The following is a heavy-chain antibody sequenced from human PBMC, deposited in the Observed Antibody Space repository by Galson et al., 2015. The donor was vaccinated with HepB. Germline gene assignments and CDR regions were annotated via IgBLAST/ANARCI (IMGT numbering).Heavy chain of an antibody. CDR3: ARDDRYSIGLKSFWYIAL. Sequence: SETLSLTCTVSGDSISGSYWSWIRQPPGKGLEWIGYIFDSENTDYNPSLKSRVTISVDTSKNQFSLRLSSVTAADTAVYYCARDDRYSIGLKSFWYIALWGRGTLVTVSS. V-gene: IGHV4-59*01. CDR1: GDSISGSY. J-gene: IGHJ2*01. CDR2: IFDSENT. D-gene: IGHD6-19*01.